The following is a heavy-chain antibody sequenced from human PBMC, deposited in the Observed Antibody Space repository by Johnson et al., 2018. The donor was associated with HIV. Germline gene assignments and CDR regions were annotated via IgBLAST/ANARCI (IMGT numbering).Heavy chain of an antibody. D-gene: IGHD5-18*01. J-gene: IGHJ3*01. CDR2: IKQDGSEK. CDR3: VRQYELYGYAFDL. Sequence: VQLVESGGGVVQPGRSLRLSCAASGFTFSNYWMTWVRQAPGKGLEWVANIKQDGSEKYYVDSVKGRFTVSRDNAKNSLYLQMNDLRAEDTAVYYCVRQYELYGYAFDLLGQGTVVTVSS. CDR1: GFTFSNYW. V-gene: IGHV3-7*03.